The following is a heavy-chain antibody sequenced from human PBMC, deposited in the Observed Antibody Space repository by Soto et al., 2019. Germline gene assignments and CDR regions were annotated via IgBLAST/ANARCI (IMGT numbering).Heavy chain of an antibody. J-gene: IGHJ4*02. CDR2: ISSSSSYI. V-gene: IGHV3-21*01. D-gene: IGHD3-22*01. CDR3: AREYHYDSSGYDY. Sequence: GGSLRLSCAASGFTFSSYSMNWVRQAPGKGLEWVSSISSSSSYIYYADSVKGRFAISRDNAKNSLYLQMNSLRAEDTAVYYYAREYHYDSSGYDYWGQGTLVTVSS. CDR1: GFTFSSYS.